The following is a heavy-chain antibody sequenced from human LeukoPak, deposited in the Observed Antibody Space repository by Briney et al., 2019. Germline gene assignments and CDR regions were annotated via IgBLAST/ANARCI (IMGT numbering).Heavy chain of an antibody. Sequence: PSETLSLTCVVSCDSISNCYWNWIRQPAGKGLEWIGXISVSGXTXXXXXLKRRXTISIDTSKNHFSLKLNSVTAADTAVYYCTRXXXXXXLNXWGQGALVTVSS. CDR1: CDSISNCY. V-gene: IGHV4-4*07. J-gene: IGHJ4*02. CDR3: TRXXXXXXLNX. CDR2: ISVSGXT.